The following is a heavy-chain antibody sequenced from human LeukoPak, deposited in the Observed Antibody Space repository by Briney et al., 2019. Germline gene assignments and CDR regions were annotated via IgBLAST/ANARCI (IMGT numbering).Heavy chain of an antibody. CDR3: ASEDYYYYYMDV. J-gene: IGHJ6*03. CDR2: IYYSGST. Sequence: SETLSLTFTVSGGSISSHYWSWIRQPPGKGLEWIGYIYYSGSTNYNPAIKSRVTISVDTSKNQFSLKLSSVTAADTAVYYCASEDYYYYYMDVWGKGTTVTVSS. V-gene: IGHV4-59*11. CDR1: GGSISSHY.